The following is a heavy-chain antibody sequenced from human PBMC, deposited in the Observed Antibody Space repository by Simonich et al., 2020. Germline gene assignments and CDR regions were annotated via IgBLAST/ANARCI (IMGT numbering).Heavy chain of an antibody. V-gene: IGHV4-39*01. Sequence: QLQLQESGPGLVKPSETLSLTCTVSGGSISSSSYYWGWIRQPPGKGLEWIGSIYYRGSTYYNPSLKSRVTISVDTSKNQFSLTLSSVTAADTAVYYCARWAYSSSYFDYWGQGTLVTVSS. CDR3: ARWAYSSSYFDY. J-gene: IGHJ4*02. CDR1: GGSISSSSYY. D-gene: IGHD6-6*01. CDR2: IYYRGST.